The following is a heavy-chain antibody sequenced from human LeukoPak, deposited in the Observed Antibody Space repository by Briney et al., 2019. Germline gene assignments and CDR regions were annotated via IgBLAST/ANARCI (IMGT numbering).Heavy chain of an antibody. CDR1: GGTFSSCA. V-gene: IGHV1-69*13. CDR2: IILIFGTA. Sequence: SVKVSCKASGGTFSSCAINWVRQAPGQGLEWMGGIILIFGTANYAQKFQGRVTITADESTSTAYMELSSLRSEDTAVYYCALQPRYFDWFLVWGQGTLVTVSS. CDR3: ALQPRYFDWFLV. D-gene: IGHD3-9*01. J-gene: IGHJ4*02.